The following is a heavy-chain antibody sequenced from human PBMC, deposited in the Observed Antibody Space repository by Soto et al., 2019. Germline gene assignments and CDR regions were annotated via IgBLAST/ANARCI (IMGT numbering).Heavy chain of an antibody. CDR1: GYTFISYA. J-gene: IGHJ4*02. V-gene: IGHV1-3*05. Sequence: QVQLVQSGAEEKKPGASVKVSCKASGYTFISYAMHWVRQAPGQRLEWMGWINAGNGNTKYSQKFQGRVTITRDTSASTAYMELSSLRSEDTAVYYCARGSGYYYWDDYWGQGTLVTVSS. CDR2: INAGNGNT. D-gene: IGHD3-22*01. CDR3: ARGSGYYYWDDY.